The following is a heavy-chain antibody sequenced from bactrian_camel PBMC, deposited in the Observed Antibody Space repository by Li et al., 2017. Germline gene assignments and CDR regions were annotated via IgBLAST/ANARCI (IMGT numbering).Heavy chain of an antibody. CDR2: TDTDGTR. J-gene: IGHJ4*01. CDR3: AAAKGLPDLLRGGYLSSRSYNY. D-gene: IGHD3*01. V-gene: IGHV3S55*01. Sequence: QLVESGGDSVQAGGSLRLSCEVSGFLMRGACMAWYRQVPGKEREFVADTDTDGTRNYADSVEGRFTISHDNAKNTLYLQMNSLKPEDTAIYYCAAAKGLPDLLRGGYLSSRSYNYWGRGTQVTVS. CDR1: GFLMRGAC.